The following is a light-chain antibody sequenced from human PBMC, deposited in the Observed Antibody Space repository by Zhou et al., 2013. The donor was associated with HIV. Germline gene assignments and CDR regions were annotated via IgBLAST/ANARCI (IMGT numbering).Light chain of an antibody. CDR1: QTLSGY. CDR2: GAS. V-gene: IGKV1-39*01. Sequence: DIWMTQSPSSLSASVGDRVTITCRSSQTLSGYLNWYQVKPGKAPNLLIYGASNLQSWVPLRFSGSESGTNFTLTISDLHPEDLATYYCQQSYSTPPSFGQGTKLEIK. J-gene: IGKJ2*03. CDR3: QQSYSTPPS.